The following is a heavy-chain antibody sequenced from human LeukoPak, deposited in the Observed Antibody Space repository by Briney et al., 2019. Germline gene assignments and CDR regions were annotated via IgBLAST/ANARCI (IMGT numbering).Heavy chain of an antibody. V-gene: IGHV1-24*01. CDR2: FDPEDGET. J-gene: IGHJ4*02. CDR1: GYTLTELS. D-gene: IGHD3-10*01. CDR3: ATGSSITMVRGVTQENDY. Sequence: ASVKVSCKVSGYTLTELSMHWVRQAPGKGLEWMGGFDPEDGETIYAQKFQGRVTMTEDTSTDTAYMELSGLRSEDTAVYYCATGSSITMVRGVTQENDYWGQGTLVTVSS.